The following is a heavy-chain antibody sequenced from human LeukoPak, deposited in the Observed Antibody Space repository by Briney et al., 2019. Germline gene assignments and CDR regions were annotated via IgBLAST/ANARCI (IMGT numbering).Heavy chain of an antibody. Sequence: ASVKVSCKASGYTFTGYYMHWVRQAPGQGLEWMGWINPNSGGTNYAQKFQGRVTMTRDTSISTAYMELSRLRSDDTAVYYCARDLVTMVRGVIIRHDAFDIWGQGTMVTVSS. CDR2: INPNSGGT. D-gene: IGHD3-10*01. J-gene: IGHJ3*02. V-gene: IGHV1-2*02. CDR3: ARDLVTMVRGVIIRHDAFDI. CDR1: GYTFTGYY.